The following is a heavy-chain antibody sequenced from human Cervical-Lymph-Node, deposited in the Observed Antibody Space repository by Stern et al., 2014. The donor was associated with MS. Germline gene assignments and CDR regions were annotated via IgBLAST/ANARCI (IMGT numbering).Heavy chain of an antibody. CDR1: GFTVSSYS. CDR3: TRAAGITASGSHFDY. J-gene: IGHJ4*02. V-gene: IGHV3-21*01. D-gene: IGHD6-19*01. Sequence: EVQLVESGGGLVKPGGSLRLSCAASGFTVSSYSMNWVRQAPGKGLEWVSSLSTSGIYKYYADSVKGRFTISRDTAKNSLYLQMSSLRAEDTAVYYCTRAAGITASGSHFDYWGQGILVTVSS. CDR2: LSTSGIYK.